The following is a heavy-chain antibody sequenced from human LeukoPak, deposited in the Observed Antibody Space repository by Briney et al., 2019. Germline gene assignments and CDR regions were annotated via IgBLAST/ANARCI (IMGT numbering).Heavy chain of an antibody. Sequence: SETLSLTCTVSGGSISSYYWNWMRQPPGKGLEWIGYIYYSGSTNYNPSLKSRVTISVDTSKNQFPLKLSSVTAADTAVYYCARADGVITLVRGVNVNWYFDLWGRGTLVTVSS. J-gene: IGHJ2*01. CDR1: GGSISSYY. CDR2: IYYSGST. V-gene: IGHV4-59*01. D-gene: IGHD3-10*01. CDR3: ARADGVITLVRGVNVNWYFDL.